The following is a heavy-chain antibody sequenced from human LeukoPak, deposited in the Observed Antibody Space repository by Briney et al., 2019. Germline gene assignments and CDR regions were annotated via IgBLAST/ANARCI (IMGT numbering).Heavy chain of an antibody. Sequence: SETLSLTCTVSGGSISSYYWSWIRQPPGKGLEWIGYIYTSGSTNYNPSLKSRVTISVDTSKNQFSLKLSSVTAADTAVYYCARGSGSYYPYYYYYMDVWGKGATVTVSS. CDR1: GGSISSYY. J-gene: IGHJ6*03. CDR2: IYTSGST. V-gene: IGHV4-4*09. CDR3: ARGSGSYYPYYYYYMDV. D-gene: IGHD3-10*01.